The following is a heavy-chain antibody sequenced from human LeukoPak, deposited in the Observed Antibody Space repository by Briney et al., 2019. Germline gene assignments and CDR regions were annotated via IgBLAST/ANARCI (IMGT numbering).Heavy chain of an antibody. V-gene: IGHV1-18*01. CDR1: GYTFTSYG. D-gene: IGHD6-6*01. CDR2: ISAYNGNT. Sequence: ASVKVSCKASGYTFTSYGISWVRQAPGQGLEWMGWISAYNGNTNYAQKLQGRVTMTTDTSTSTAYMELRSLRSDDTAVYYCARDRKGKGSSSNFDYWGQGTLVTVSS. CDR3: ARDRKGKGSSSNFDY. J-gene: IGHJ4*02.